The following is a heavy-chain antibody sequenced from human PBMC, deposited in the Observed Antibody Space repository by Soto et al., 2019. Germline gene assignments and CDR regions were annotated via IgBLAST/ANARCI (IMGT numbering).Heavy chain of an antibody. J-gene: IGHJ5*02. CDR3: ARDEGSSSVFGVLDP. CDR1: GGTFSSYT. Sequence: QVQLVQSGAEVKKPGSSVKVSCKASGGTFSSYTISWVRQAPGQGLEWMGRIIPILGIANYAQKFQGRVTITADKSTSKAYMELSSLRSEDTAVYYCARDEGSSSVFGVLDPWGQGTLVTVSS. CDR2: IIPILGIA. V-gene: IGHV1-69*08. D-gene: IGHD6-13*01.